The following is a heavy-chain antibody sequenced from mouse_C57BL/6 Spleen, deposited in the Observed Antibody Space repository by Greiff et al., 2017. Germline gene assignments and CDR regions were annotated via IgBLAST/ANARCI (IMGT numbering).Heavy chain of an antibody. CDR1: GYTFTSYG. J-gene: IGHJ4*01. Sequence: QVQLQQSGAELARPGASVKLSCTASGYTFTSYGISWVKQRTGQGLEWIGEIYPRSGNTYYNEKFKGKATLTADKSSSTAYMELRSLTSEDSAVYFCTRYYGSSNYYAMDYWGQGTSVTVSS. D-gene: IGHD1-1*01. CDR3: TRYYGSSNYYAMDY. CDR2: IYPRSGNT. V-gene: IGHV1-81*01.